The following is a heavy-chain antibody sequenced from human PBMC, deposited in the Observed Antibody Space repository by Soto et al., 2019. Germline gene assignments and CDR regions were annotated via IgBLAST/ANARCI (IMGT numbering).Heavy chain of an antibody. V-gene: IGHV1-18*01. CDR1: GYTFTRYG. Sequence: QVQLVQSGAEGKNPGASVKVSCKASGYTFTRYGIGWARQAPGQGLEWMGWINTYNGNTNYAQNVQGRVTLTTDTSTSTAYMELRSLRSNDTAIYYCAMVDVYVTPSPQDVWGQVTTVIVSS. CDR2: INTYNGNT. J-gene: IGHJ6*02. D-gene: IGHD3-16*01. CDR3: AMVDVYVTPSPQDV.